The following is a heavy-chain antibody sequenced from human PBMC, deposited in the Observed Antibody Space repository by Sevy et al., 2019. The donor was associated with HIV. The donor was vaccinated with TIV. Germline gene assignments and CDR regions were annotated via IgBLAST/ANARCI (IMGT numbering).Heavy chain of an antibody. D-gene: IGHD1-26*01. CDR1: GGSISSGGYS. V-gene: IGHV4-31*03. J-gene: IGHJ3*01. CDR2: ISYSGST. Sequence: SETLSLTCTVSGGSISSGGYSWTWIRQHPRKGLEWIGSISYSGSTYYTPSLKSRVTISVDTSKNQFSLKLSSVTAADTAVYFCARATNLNAFDFWGQGTMVTVSS. CDR3: ARATNLNAFDF.